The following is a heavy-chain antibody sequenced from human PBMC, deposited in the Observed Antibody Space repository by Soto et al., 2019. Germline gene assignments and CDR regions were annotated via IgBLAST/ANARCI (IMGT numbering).Heavy chain of an antibody. CDR1: GFAFSNYE. D-gene: IGHD3-3*02. CDR2: ISLSGSTI. Sequence: GSLRLSCAASGFAFSNYEMNWVRQAPGKGLEWVSYISLSGSTIYYADSVKGRFTISRVDAKNSLYLQMGSLRADDTAVYYCARESFSASPNFFDYWGQGTLVTVSS. CDR3: ARESFSASPNFFDY. V-gene: IGHV3-48*03. J-gene: IGHJ4*02.